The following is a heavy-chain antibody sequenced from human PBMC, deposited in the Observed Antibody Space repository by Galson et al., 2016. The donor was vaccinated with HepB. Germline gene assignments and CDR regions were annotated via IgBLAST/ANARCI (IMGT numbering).Heavy chain of an antibody. CDR3: ARDVNWGPTNY. CDR2: IGPTGGNE. V-gene: IGHV3-11*04. CDR1: GFTFTDYH. Sequence: SLRLSCAASGFTFTDYHMSWMRQPPGKGLEWVSYIGPTGGNEHYADSVKGRFTISRDNDKNSVYLQMNSLTVEDTAIYYCARDVNWGPTNYWGQGTLVTVSS. D-gene: IGHD7-27*01. J-gene: IGHJ4*02.